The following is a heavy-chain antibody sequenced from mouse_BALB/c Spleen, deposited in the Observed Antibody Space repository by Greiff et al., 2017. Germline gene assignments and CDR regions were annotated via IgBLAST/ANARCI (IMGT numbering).Heavy chain of an antibody. CDR2: ISSGGSYT. CDR1: GFTFSSYG. Sequence: EVKVVESGGDLVKPGGSLKLSCAASGFTFSSYGMSWVRQTPNKRLEWVATISSGGSYTYYPDSVKGRFTISRDNAKNTLYLQMSSLKSEDTAMYYCARQTTMSMDCWGQGTSVTVSS. V-gene: IGHV5-6*01. CDR3: ARQTTMSMDC. D-gene: IGHD2-4*01. J-gene: IGHJ4*01.